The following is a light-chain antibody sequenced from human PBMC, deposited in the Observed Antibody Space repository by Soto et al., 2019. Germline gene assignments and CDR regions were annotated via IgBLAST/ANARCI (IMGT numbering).Light chain of an antibody. CDR2: DAS. V-gene: IGKV3-11*01. CDR1: DNVDTY. Sequence: ETVLTHYPATLSLSPGERATLSCRASDNVDTYVSWYQQRPGQSPTLLIYDASHRAFGIPPRYSGCGFATDFTLTISDTETEDFATYYCQQRANWPPITFGPGTRL. J-gene: IGKJ5*01. CDR3: QQRANWPPIT.